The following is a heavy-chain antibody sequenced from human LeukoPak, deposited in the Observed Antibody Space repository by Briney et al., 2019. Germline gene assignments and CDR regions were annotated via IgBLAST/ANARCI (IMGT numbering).Heavy chain of an antibody. Sequence: GGSLRLSCAASGLTLSGYYTTWVRQAPGKGLEWVSYISSSSDTTKYADSVRGRFTISRDNAKNSLYLQMNSLRAEDTAMYYCARGTAPFDYWGQGTLVTVSS. CDR3: ARGTAPFDY. CDR1: GLTLSGYY. D-gene: IGHD1-1*01. J-gene: IGHJ4*02. CDR2: ISSSSDTT. V-gene: IGHV3-48*01.